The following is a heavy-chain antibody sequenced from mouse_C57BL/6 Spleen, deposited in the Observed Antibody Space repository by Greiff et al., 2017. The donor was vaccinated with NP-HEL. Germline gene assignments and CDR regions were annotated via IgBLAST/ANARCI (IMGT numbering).Heavy chain of an antibody. CDR3: ARDQNYYGSPFDY. V-gene: IGHV5-4*01. CDR1: GFTFSSYA. D-gene: IGHD1-1*01. Sequence: EVMLVESGGGLVKPGGSLKLSCAASGFTFSSYAMSWVRQTPEKRLEWVATISDGGSYTYYPDNVKGRFTISRDNAKNNLYLQMSHLKSEDTAMYYCARDQNYYGSPFDYWGQGTTLTVSS. J-gene: IGHJ2*01. CDR2: ISDGGSYT.